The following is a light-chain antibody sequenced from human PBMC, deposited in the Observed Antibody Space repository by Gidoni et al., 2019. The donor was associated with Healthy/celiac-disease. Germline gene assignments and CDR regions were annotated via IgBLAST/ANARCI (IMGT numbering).Light chain of an antibody. CDR1: QSSSSY. CDR2: AAS. J-gene: IGKJ1*01. V-gene: IGKV1-39*01. Sequence: DIQMPQSPSSLSASVGDRVTITCRGSQSSSSYLNWYQQKQGKDPKLLIDAASSLQSGVPSRFSGSGSGTDFTLTISSRQPEDFATYYCQQSYSTLTWTFGQGTKVEIK. CDR3: QQSYSTLTWT.